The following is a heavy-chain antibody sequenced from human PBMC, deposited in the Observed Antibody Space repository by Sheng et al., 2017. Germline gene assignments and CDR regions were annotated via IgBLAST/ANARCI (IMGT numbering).Heavy chain of an antibody. CDR2: ISGDGSST. Sequence: EVQLLESGGGLVQPGGSLRLSCAASGFSFSSYAMSWVRQAPGKGLEWVSTISGDGSSTYYADSVKGRFTISRDNSKNTLYLQINSLRAEDTAVYYCAKQRAGEPYWGQGTLVTVSS. J-gene: IGHJ4*02. CDR3: AKQRAGEPY. V-gene: IGHV3-23*01. D-gene: IGHD7-27*01. CDR1: GFSFSSYA.